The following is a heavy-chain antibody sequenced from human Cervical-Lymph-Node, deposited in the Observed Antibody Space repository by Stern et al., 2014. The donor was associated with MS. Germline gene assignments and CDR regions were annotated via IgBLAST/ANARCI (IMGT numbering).Heavy chain of an antibody. D-gene: IGHD3-10*01. CDR1: GYSFSSYW. J-gene: IGHJ3*02. V-gene: IGHV5-51*01. Sequence: EVQLVQSGAEVKKPGESLKISCKGSGYSFSSYWIGWVRQKAGQGLVRMGISYPWESATRFSPSFQGQATISADKSISTAYLQWSSLKASDTAMYYCARPWGFGELRDAFDIWGQGTMVTVSS. CDR3: ARPWGFGELRDAFDI. CDR2: SYPWESAT.